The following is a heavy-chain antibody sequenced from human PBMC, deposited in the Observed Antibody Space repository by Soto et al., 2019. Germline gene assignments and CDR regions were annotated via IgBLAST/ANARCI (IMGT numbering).Heavy chain of an antibody. CDR3: ARERTRGFDP. CDR1: GYTFTSYD. Sequence: QVHLVQSGAEVRKPGASVKVSCKASGYTFTSYDINWVRQATGQGLEWMGWMKPNSGNTAYAQKFQGRVTMTRNTSISTAHMELSSRRSEDTAVYYCARERTRGFDPWGQGTLVTVSS. V-gene: IGHV1-8*01. CDR2: MKPNSGNT. J-gene: IGHJ5*02.